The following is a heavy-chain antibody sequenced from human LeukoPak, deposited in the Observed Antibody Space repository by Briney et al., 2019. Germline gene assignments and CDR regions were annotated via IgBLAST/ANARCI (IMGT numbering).Heavy chain of an antibody. Sequence: PSETLSLTCAVYGGSFSGYYWSWIRQPPGKGLEWIGEINHGGSTNYNPSLKSRVTISVDTSKNQFSLKLSSVTAADTAVYYCARDRRNSGYDKSYYYYYGMDVWGKGTTVTGSS. V-gene: IGHV4-34*01. CDR3: ARDRRNSGYDKSYYYYYGMDV. CDR2: INHGGST. J-gene: IGHJ6*04. D-gene: IGHD5-12*01. CDR1: GGSFSGYY.